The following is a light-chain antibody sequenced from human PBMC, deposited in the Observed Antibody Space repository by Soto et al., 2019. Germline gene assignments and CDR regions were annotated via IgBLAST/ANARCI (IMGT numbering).Light chain of an antibody. J-gene: IGLJ3*02. CDR3: AVWDDSLDGWV. Sequence: QSVLTQPPSASGTPGQRATISCSGSSSNIGSHVVYWYQQLAGTAPKLLIYNNNQRPSGVPDRFSGSKSGTSASLAISGLQSEEEADYYCAVWDDSLDGWVFGGGTKLTVL. CDR1: SSNIGSHV. V-gene: IGLV1-44*01. CDR2: NNN.